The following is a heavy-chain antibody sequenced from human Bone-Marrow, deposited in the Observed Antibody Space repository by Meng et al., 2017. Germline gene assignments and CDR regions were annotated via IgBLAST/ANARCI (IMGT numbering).Heavy chain of an antibody. Sequence: ASVKVSCKASGYTFTSYYMHWVRQAPGQGLEWMGWINTNTGNPTYAQGFTGRFVFSLDTSVSTAYLQISSLKAEDTAVYYCARYSDYYDSSGYAFYFDYWGQGTLVTVSS. D-gene: IGHD3-22*01. V-gene: IGHV7-4-1*02. CDR1: GYTFTSYY. J-gene: IGHJ4*02. CDR3: ARYSDYYDSSGYAFYFDY. CDR2: INTNTGNP.